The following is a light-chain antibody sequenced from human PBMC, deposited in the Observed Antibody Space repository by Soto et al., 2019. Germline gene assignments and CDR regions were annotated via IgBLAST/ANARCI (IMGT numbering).Light chain of an antibody. CDR3: QDFESPQWT. J-gene: IGKJ1*01. CDR2: GAS. CDR1: QSGNIY. Sequence: EIVMTQSPATPSVSPGERASLSCRASQSGNIYLAWYQPRPGQAPRLLIFGASSRATGIPARGSGSGSGTDLTLTISSLEPEDVAVYYCQDFESPQWTFGQGTKVDIK. V-gene: IGKV3-11*01.